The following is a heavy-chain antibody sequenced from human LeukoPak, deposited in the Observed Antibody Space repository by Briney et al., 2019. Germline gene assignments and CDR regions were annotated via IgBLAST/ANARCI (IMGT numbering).Heavy chain of an antibody. Sequence: PGRSLRLSCAASGFSFSSYGMHWVRQAPGKGLVWVAVIWHDGSKEYYVDSVKGRLNISRDNSKNTLYLQMNSLRAEDTAVYYCARGDGYNSDYWGQGTLVTVSS. CDR1: GFSFSSYG. J-gene: IGHJ4*02. CDR2: IWHDGSKE. D-gene: IGHD5-24*01. V-gene: IGHV3-33*01. CDR3: ARGDGYNSDY.